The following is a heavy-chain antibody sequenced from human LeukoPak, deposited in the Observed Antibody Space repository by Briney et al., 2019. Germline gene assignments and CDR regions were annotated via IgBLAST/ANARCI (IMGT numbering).Heavy chain of an antibody. J-gene: IGHJ6*02. Sequence: SETLSLTCAVYGGSFSGYYWSWIRQPPGKGLEWIGEINHSGSTNYNPSLKSRVTISVDTSKNQFSLKLSSVTAADTAVYYCAREKTHYYYYYGMDVWGQGTTVTVSS. CDR3: AREKTHYYYYYGMDV. CDR2: INHSGST. CDR1: GGSFSGYY. V-gene: IGHV4-34*01.